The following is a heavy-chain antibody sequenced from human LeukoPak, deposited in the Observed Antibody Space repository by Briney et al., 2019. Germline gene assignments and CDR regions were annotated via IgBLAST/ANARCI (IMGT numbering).Heavy chain of an antibody. D-gene: IGHD3-10*01. Sequence: PGGSLRLSCAASGFTFSSFEMNWIRQPPGKGLEWIGSIYYSGRTYYNPSLKSRLTISVDTPKNQFSLKLSSVTAADTAVYYCAQSLGASTWFGNWFDPWGQGTLVTVSS. V-gene: IGHV4-59*05. CDR3: AQSLGASTWFGNWFDP. CDR2: IYYSGRT. J-gene: IGHJ5*02. CDR1: GFTFSSFE.